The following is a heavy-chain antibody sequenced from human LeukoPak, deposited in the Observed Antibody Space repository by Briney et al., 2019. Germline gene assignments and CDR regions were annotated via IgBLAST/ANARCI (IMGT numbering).Heavy chain of an antibody. CDR1: GGSFSGYY. CDR2: INHSGST. D-gene: IGHD6-19*01. CDR3: ARGGLGYSNGWYPRIWYFDL. Sequence: SETLSLTCAVYGGSFSGYYWRWVRQPPGKGLEWVGDINHSGSTTYNPSLERRVTISVDTSKNQFSLKLSSVTSADTAVYYCARGGLGYSNGWYPRIWYFDLWGRGTLVTVSP. V-gene: IGHV4-34*01. J-gene: IGHJ2*01.